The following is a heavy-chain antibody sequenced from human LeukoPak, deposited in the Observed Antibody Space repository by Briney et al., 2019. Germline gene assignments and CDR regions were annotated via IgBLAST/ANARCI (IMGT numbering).Heavy chain of an antibody. CDR2: MNPNSGNT. CDR3: ARGYRWEYYFDY. V-gene: IGHV1-8*01. D-gene: IGHD1-26*01. J-gene: IGHJ4*02. CDR1: GYTFTSYD. Sequence: ASVKVSCKASGYTFTSYDINWVRQATGQGLEWMGWMNPNSGNTGYAQKFQGRVTMTRNTSISTAYMELSSLRSEDTAVYYRARGYRWEYYFDYWGQGTLVTVSS.